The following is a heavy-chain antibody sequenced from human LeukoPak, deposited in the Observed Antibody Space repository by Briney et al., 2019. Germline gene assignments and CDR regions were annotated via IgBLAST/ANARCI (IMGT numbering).Heavy chain of an antibody. CDR2: IHPGDSIT. J-gene: IGHJ4*02. V-gene: IGHV5-51*01. Sequence: GESLKISCQTSGYSFTNYWIGWVRQMPGKGLEWMGIIHPGDSITRYGPSFQGQVTMSADKSFSTAYLQWSSLKASDTAMYFCARQEYSSSVPDYWGQGTLVTVSS. CDR3: ARQEYSSSVPDY. D-gene: IGHD2/OR15-2a*01. CDR1: GYSFTNYW.